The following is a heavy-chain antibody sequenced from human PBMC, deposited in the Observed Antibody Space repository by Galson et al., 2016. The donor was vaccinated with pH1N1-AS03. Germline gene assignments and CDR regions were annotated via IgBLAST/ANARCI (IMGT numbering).Heavy chain of an antibody. V-gene: IGHV3-13*01. CDR1: EFILSNYD. Sequence: SLRLSCAASEFILSNYDMHWVRQAPGKGLEWVSLIAAVGTTEYAGSVKGRFTIFRDNVKNSLYLQMNNLRAEDTALYYCAVWGYISNTHGLDVWGKGTTVTVSS. CDR3: AVWGYISNTHGLDV. D-gene: IGHD5-18*01. CDR2: IAAVGTT. J-gene: IGHJ6*04.